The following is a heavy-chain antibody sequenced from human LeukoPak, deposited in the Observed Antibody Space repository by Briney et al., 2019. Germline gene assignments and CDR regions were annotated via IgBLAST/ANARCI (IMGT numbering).Heavy chain of an antibody. J-gene: IGHJ4*02. CDR3: ARVRFGESGYFDY. CDR2: ISSTGTTI. V-gene: IGHV3-48*01. CDR1: GFSFSDYS. Sequence: GGSLRLSCAASGFSFSDYSMNWVRQAPGKGLEWVSYISSTGTTIYYTDSVKGRFTISRDNAKNSLSLQMNSLRAEDTALYYCARVRFGESGYFDYWGQGALVTVSS. D-gene: IGHD3-10*01.